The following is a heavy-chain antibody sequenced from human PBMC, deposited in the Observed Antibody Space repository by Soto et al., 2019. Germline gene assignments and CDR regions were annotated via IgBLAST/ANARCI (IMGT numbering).Heavy chain of an antibody. CDR3: AKDREEVATFQYYFDY. CDR2: ISWNSGSI. J-gene: IGHJ4*02. CDR1: GFTFDDYA. D-gene: IGHD5-12*01. V-gene: IGHV3-9*01. Sequence: PGGSLRLSCAASGFTFDDYAMDGVRQDPGKGLEWVSGISWNSGSIGYADSVKGRFTISRDNAKNSLYLQMSSLRAEDTALYYCAKDREEVATFQYYFDYWGQGTLVTVSS.